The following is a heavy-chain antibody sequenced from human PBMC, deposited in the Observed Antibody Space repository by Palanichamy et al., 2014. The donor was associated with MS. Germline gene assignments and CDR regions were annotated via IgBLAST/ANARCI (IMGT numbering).Heavy chain of an antibody. Sequence: ITLKESGPPPGKTQHETLTLTCTFSGFSLSTTQVGVVWIRPAPTERTLEWLAVIYWDDDKRYNPSLRSRLAITKDTAKNQVVLTMTSMDPVDTATYYCAHRRHGSGYDWETGDLDYWGLGTLVTVSS. CDR1: GFSLSTTQVG. CDR3: AHRRHGSGYDWETGDLDY. V-gene: IGHV2-5*02. D-gene: IGHD5-12*01. J-gene: IGHJ4*02. CDR2: IYWDDDK.